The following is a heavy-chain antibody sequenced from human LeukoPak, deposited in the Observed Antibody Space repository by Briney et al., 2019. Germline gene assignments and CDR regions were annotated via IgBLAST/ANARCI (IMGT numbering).Heavy chain of an antibody. CDR3: ARSYIVNNWFDP. Sequence: GGSLRLSCAASGFTFSSYSMNWVRQAPGKGLEWVSSSSSSSSYIYYADSVKGRFTISRDNAKNSLYLQMNSLRAEDTAVYYCARSYIVNNWFDPWGQGTLVTVSS. J-gene: IGHJ5*02. D-gene: IGHD1-26*01. V-gene: IGHV3-21*01. CDR1: GFTFSSYS. CDR2: SSSSSSYI.